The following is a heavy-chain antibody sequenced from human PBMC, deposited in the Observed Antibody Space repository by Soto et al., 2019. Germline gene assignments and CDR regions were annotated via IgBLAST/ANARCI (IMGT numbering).Heavy chain of an antibody. V-gene: IGHV1-69*12. CDR2: IMPIIGTA. D-gene: IGHD1-26*01. Sequence: QVQLVQSGAEVKKPGSSVKVSCKASGGTFSSYAISWVRQAPGQGLEWMGGIMPIIGTATYAQKFQGRVMITADESTSIAYMELSSLRSEDTAVYYCASNTRWELRPPDCWGQGTLVTVSS. J-gene: IGHJ4*02. CDR3: ASNTRWELRPPDC. CDR1: GGTFSSYA.